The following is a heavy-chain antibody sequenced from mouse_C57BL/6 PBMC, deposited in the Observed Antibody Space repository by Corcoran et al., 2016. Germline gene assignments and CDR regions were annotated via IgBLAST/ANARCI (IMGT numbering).Heavy chain of an antibody. V-gene: IGHV1-81*01. CDR1: GYTFTSHG. D-gene: IGHD1-1*01. J-gene: IGHJ3*01. Sequence: QVQLQQSGAELSRPGASVKVSCKASGYTFTSHGISWVKQRTGQGLEWIGEIYPRSGNTYYNEKFKGKATLTADKSSSTSYMELRSLTSEDSAVYFCARQYYGSSQAWFAYWGQGTLVTVSA. CDR2: IYPRSGNT. CDR3: ARQYYGSSQAWFAY.